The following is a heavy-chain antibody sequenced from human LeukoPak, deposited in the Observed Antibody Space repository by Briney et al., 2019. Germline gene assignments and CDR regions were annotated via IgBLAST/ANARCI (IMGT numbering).Heavy chain of an antibody. CDR1: GFAFSSYS. V-gene: IGHV3-21*01. J-gene: IGHJ6*02. CDR3: ARDKWEPTERWGYYYGMDV. CDR2: ISSSSSCI. D-gene: IGHD1-26*01. Sequence: GGSLRLSCAASGFAFSSYSMNWVRQAPGKGLEWVSSISSSSSCIYYADSVKGRFTISRDNAKNSLYLQMNSLRAEDTAVYYCARDKWEPTERWGYYYGMDVWGQGTTVTVSS.